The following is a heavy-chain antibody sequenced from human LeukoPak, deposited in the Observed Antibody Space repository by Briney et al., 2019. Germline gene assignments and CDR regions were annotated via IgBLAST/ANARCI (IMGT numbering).Heavy chain of an antibody. Sequence: SETLSLTCTVSGGSINSSTYYWGWIRQPPGKGLEWIGSIYYGGTTYYNPSLKSRVTISVDTSNNQFSLNLSSVTAADTAVYYCARGLKYYYDSSGYFPWGQGTLVTVSS. CDR3: ARGLKYYYDSSGYFP. D-gene: IGHD3-22*01. CDR2: IYYGGTT. V-gene: IGHV4-39*07. CDR1: GGSINSSTYY. J-gene: IGHJ5*02.